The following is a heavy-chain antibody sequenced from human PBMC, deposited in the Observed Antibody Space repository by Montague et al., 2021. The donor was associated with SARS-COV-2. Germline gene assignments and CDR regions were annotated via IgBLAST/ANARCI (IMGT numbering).Heavy chain of an antibody. Sequence: CAISGDSVWGNTAAWNWIRQSPSRGLEWLGRTNYRSKWTSDYATSVEGRISIDPDTSKNQFFLHLRSVTPEDTGVYYCVRDTGSAQAGFDAWGQGTLVTVSS. V-gene: IGHV6-1*01. CDR1: GDSVWGNTAA. J-gene: IGHJ4*02. D-gene: IGHD4-17*01. CDR2: TNYRSKWTS. CDR3: VRDTGSAQAGFDA.